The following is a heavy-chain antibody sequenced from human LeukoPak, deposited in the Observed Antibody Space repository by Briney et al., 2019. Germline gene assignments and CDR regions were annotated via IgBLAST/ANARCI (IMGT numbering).Heavy chain of an antibody. CDR1: GGSISSSNW. CDR3: ATNRGDYGGKFDY. J-gene: IGHJ4*02. D-gene: IGHD4-23*01. CDR2: VYHSGST. V-gene: IGHV4-4*02. Sequence: PSETLSLTCAVSGGSISSSNWWSWVRQPPGKGLEWIGEVYHSGSTNYNPSLKSRVTISVDTSKNQFSLKLSSVTAADTAVYYCATNRGDYGGKFDYWGQGTLVTVSS.